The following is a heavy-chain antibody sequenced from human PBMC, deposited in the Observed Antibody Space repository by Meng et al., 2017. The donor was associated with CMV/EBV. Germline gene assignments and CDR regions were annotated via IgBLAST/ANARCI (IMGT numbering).Heavy chain of an antibody. CDR3: ARVAVADYYYYGMDV. CDR2: ISSNGGST. D-gene: IGHD6-19*01. CDR1: GFTFSSYA. J-gene: IGHJ6*02. V-gene: IGHV3-64*02. Sequence: GESLKISCAASGFTFSSYAMHWVRQAPGKGLEYVSAISSNGGSTYYADSVKGRFTISRDNSKNTLYLQMGSLRAEDMAVYYCARVAVADYYYYGMDVWGQGTTVTVSS.